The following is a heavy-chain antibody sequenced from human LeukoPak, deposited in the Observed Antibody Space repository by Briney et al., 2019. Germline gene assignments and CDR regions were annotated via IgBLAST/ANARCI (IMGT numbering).Heavy chain of an antibody. D-gene: IGHD6-13*01. Sequence: SVTVSFKASGGTFINYAISWVRQAPGQGGEWMGRIIPIFGIANYAQKFQGRVTITADKSTSTAYMELSSLRSEDTAVYYCARGGQQLVPGFDPWGQGTLVTVSS. CDR3: ARGGQQLVPGFDP. CDR1: GGTFINYA. V-gene: IGHV1-69*04. J-gene: IGHJ5*02. CDR2: IIPIFGIA.